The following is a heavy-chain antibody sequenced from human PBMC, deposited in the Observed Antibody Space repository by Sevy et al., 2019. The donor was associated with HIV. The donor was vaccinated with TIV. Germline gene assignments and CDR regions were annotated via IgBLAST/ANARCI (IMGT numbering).Heavy chain of an antibody. CDR2: IYYNGHI. V-gene: IGHV4-59*08. CDR3: AGENAWGRGYS. CDR1: GGSITSLY. Sequence: SETLSLTCTVSGGSITSLYWNWIRQPPGKGLEWIANIYYNGHINYNPTLKSRVTLSLDTSKNQFSLRLSSVTAADTAMYYCAGENAWGRGYSWGQGTLVTVS. D-gene: IGHD1-26*01. J-gene: IGHJ4*02.